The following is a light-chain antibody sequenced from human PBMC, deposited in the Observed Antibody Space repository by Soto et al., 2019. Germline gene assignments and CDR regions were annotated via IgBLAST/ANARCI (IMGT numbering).Light chain of an antibody. Sequence: NFMLTQPHSVSESPGKTVTISCTRSSGSIANNYMQWYQQRPGSAPTTVIFENNQRPSGVPDRFSGSTDGSSNSASLTSSGLQTEDEADYYCQSYDSSFVVFGGGTKLTVL. J-gene: IGLJ2*01. CDR3: QSYDSSFVV. CDR1: SGSIANNY. CDR2: ENN. V-gene: IGLV6-57*04.